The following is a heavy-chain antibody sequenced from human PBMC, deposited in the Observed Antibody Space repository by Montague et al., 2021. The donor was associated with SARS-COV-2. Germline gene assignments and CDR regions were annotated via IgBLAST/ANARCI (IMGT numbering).Heavy chain of an antibody. J-gene: IGHJ4*02. D-gene: IGHD6-13*01. CDR2: VYYSGST. CDR3: AGQSASSPFDH. CDR1: GGSISTSNYY. V-gene: IGHV4-39*01. Sequence: SETLSLTCSVSGGSISTSNYYWGWIRQPSGKGLEWIGSVYYSGSTYYNPPLKSRVTVSVDTSKNQFSLKISSVTAADTAVYFCAGQSASSPFDHWGQGTLVTVSS.